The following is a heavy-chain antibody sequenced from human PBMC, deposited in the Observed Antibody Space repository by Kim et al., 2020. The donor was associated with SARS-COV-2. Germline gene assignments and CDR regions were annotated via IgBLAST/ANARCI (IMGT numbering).Heavy chain of an antibody. Sequence: GGSLRLSCAASGFTFSSYGMNWVRQAPGKGLEWVAVISYDGSNKYYADSVKGRFTISRDNSKNTLYLQMNSLRAEDTAVYYCAKEEGSGYSSGWTYYNYGMDVSGQGATVTLSS. CDR1: GFTFSSYG. CDR2: ISYDGSNK. D-gene: IGHD6-19*01. CDR3: AKEEGSGYSSGWTYYNYGMDV. J-gene: IGHJ6*01. V-gene: IGHV3-30*18.